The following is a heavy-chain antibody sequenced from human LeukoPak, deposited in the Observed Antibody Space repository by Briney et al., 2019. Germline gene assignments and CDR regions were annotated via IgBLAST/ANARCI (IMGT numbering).Heavy chain of an antibody. D-gene: IGHD3-10*01. Sequence: GGSLRLSCAASGFSFSSFGFNWVRQAPGKGLEWISYISSSRRGIYYADSVRGRFTISRDNAKKSLYLQMNSLRAEDTAVYYCATSYGSGSYYDHYYYGMDVWGQGTTVIVSS. J-gene: IGHJ6*02. V-gene: IGHV3-21*05. CDR2: ISSSRRGI. CDR3: ATSYGSGSYYDHYYYGMDV. CDR1: GFSFSSFG.